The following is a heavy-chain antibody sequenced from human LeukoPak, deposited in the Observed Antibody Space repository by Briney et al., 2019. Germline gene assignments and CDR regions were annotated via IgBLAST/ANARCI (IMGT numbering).Heavy chain of an antibody. D-gene: IGHD3-22*01. CDR3: AKDFSVYYYDSRVLDY. Sequence: GGSLRLSCAASGFTFSSYGMHWVRQAPGKGLEWVAFMRFDGSNKYYADSVKGRLTISRDNSKNTLYLQMNSLRAEDTAVYYCAKDFSVYYYDSRVLDYWGQGTLVTVSS. CDR2: MRFDGSNK. J-gene: IGHJ4*02. V-gene: IGHV3-30*02. CDR1: GFTFSSYG.